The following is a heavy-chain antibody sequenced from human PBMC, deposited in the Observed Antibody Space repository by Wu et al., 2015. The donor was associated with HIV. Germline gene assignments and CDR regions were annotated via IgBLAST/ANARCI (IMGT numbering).Heavy chain of an antibody. CDR1: GYPFTSYG. CDR2: INPSTGGT. D-gene: IGHD1/OR15-1a*01. CDR3: ATGRGTADEF. J-gene: IGHJ4*02. Sequence: QVQLVQSGAEVKKPGASVKVSCKASGYPFTSYGISWVRQAPGQGLEWMGWINPSTGGTFYAQKFQGKVTMTRDTSISAAYMEVNRLTSDDTAMFYCATGRGTADEFWGQGTLVTVSS. V-gene: IGHV1-2*02.